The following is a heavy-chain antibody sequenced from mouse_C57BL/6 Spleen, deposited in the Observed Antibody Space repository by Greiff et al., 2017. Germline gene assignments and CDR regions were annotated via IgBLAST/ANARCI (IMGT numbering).Heavy chain of an antibody. CDR1: GFTFSSYG. D-gene: IGHD1-1*01. CDR2: ISSGGSYP. J-gene: IGHJ4*01. CDR3: ARYYYGSSPYAMDY. Sequence: VQLKQSGGDLVKPGGSLKLSCAASGFTFSSYGMSWVRQTPDKRLEWVATISSGGSYPYSPDSVKGRFTISRDNAKNTLYRQMSSLKSEDTAIYYCARYYYGSSPYAMDYWGQGTSVTVSS. V-gene: IGHV5-6*01.